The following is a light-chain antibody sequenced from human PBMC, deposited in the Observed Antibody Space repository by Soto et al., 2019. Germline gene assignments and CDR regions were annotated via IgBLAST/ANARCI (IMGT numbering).Light chain of an antibody. CDR2: EFR. CDR3: NSYTSSNTPFV. J-gene: IGLJ1*01. CDR1: ISDVGGYNY. Sequence: QSSRTHPASVSRSPGQSLTISCTGSISDVGGYNYVSWYQQHPVEVPKLMIYEFRNRPTGISNRCSGSKSGNTASLTISGLRAEDEADYYCNSYTSSNTPFVFGTWTKVPV. V-gene: IGLV2-14*01.